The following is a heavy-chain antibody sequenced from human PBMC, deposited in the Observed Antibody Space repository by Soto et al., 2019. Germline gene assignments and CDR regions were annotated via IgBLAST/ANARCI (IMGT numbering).Heavy chain of an antibody. CDR2: IDPSDSYT. Sequence: GESLKISCKGSGYSFTSYWISWVRQMPGKGLEWMGRIDPSDSYTNYSPSFQGHVTISADKSISTAYLQWSSLKASDTAMYYCARLGSSSKYYYYGMDVWGQGTTVTVSS. J-gene: IGHJ6*02. CDR1: GYSFTSYW. D-gene: IGHD6-6*01. V-gene: IGHV5-10-1*01. CDR3: ARLGSSSKYYYYGMDV.